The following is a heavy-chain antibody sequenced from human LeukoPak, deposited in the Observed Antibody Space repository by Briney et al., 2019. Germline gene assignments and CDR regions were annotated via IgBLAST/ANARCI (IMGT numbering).Heavy chain of an antibody. CDR3: ARDRRQWELLGAFDI. CDR1: GGSISSRSYY. D-gene: IGHD1-26*01. Sequence: SQTLSLTCTVSGGSISSRSYYWSWIRQPAGKGLEWIGRIYTSGSTNYNPSLKSRVTISVDTSKNHFSLKLSSVTAADTAVYYCARDRRQWELLGAFDIWGQGTMVTVSS. V-gene: IGHV4-61*02. J-gene: IGHJ3*02. CDR2: IYTSGST.